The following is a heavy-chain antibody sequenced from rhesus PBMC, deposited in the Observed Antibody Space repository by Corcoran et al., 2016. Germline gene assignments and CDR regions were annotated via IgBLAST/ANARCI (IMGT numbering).Heavy chain of an antibody. CDR2: IMGNSRST. Sequence: EVQLVESGGGLVQPGGSLRLSCAASGFTFSDHYMDWLRRAPGKGLEWVSIIMGNSRSTYYPDAFKGRFTIPKDKAKNTLYLQMNSPRAEDTAVYYCAREDSYSYFDYWGQGVLVTVSS. V-gene: IGHV3-37*01. D-gene: IGHD5-36*02. J-gene: IGHJ4*01. CDR3: AREDSYSYFDY. CDR1: GFTFSDHY.